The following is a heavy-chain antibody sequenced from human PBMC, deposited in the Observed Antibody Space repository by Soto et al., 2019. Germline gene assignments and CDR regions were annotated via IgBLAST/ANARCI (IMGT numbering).Heavy chain of an antibody. Sequence: ASVKVSCKASGYTFTSYGISWVRQAPGQGLEWMGWISVYSGNTHYAQKVQGRVTMTTDTSTSTAYMEVRSLRSDDTAVYYCARVPLRPLYFYYYGMDVWGQGTTVTVSS. J-gene: IGHJ6*02. CDR1: GYTFTSYG. CDR3: ARVPLRPLYFYYYGMDV. V-gene: IGHV1-18*04. CDR2: ISVYSGNT. D-gene: IGHD4-17*01.